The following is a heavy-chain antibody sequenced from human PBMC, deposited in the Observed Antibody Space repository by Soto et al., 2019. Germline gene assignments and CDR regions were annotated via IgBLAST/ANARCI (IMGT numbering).Heavy chain of an antibody. CDR1: GFTFSSYA. V-gene: IGHV3-23*01. CDR2: ISGSGGST. J-gene: IGHJ3*02. CDR3: AKRQGSSGWFDAFDI. D-gene: IGHD6-19*01. Sequence: PGGSLRLSCAASGFTFSSYAMSWVRQAPGKGLEWVSGISGSGGSTYYADSVKGRFTISRDNSKNTLYLQMNSLRAEDTAVYYCAKRQGSSGWFDAFDIWGQGTMVTVSS.